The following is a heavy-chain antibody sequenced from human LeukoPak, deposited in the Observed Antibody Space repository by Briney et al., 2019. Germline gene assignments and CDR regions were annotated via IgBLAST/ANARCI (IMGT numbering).Heavy chain of an antibody. V-gene: IGHV3-53*01. CDR1: GFTVSSYY. CDR2: IYSGGST. J-gene: IGHJ3*02. CDR3: ARGYTVEPTAIDAFDI. Sequence: GGSLRLSCAASGFTVSSYYMSWVRQAPGKGLEWVSVIYSGGSTYYADSVKGRFTISRDNSKNTLYLQMNSLRAEDTAVYYCARGYTVEPTAIDAFDIWGQGTMVTVSS. D-gene: IGHD4-23*01.